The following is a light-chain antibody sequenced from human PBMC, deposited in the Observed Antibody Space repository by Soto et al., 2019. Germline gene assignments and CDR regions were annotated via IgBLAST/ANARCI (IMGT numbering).Light chain of an antibody. Sequence: EIVMTQSPATLSVSPGERATLSCRASQSVSSNLAWYQQKPGQAPRLLIYGASHRATRIPARFSGSGSGTEFHLTISSLQSEDFAVYYCQQYNNWHPITFGQGTRLEI. CDR1: QSVSSN. CDR2: GAS. J-gene: IGKJ5*01. CDR3: QQYNNWHPIT. V-gene: IGKV3-15*01.